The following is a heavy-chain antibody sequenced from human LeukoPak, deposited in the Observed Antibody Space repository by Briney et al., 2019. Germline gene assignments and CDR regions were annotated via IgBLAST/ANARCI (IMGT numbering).Heavy chain of an antibody. V-gene: IGHV3-23*01. Sequence: LTGGSLRLSCAASGFIFGSYGMSWVRQAPGKGLEWVSGISGSGGGTYYADSVRGRFTISRDNSKNTLYLQMNSLRAEDTAVYYCAKGALYNWNDVWGQGTLVTVSS. J-gene: IGHJ4*02. D-gene: IGHD1-20*01. CDR1: GFIFGSYG. CDR2: ISGSGGGT. CDR3: AKGALYNWNDV.